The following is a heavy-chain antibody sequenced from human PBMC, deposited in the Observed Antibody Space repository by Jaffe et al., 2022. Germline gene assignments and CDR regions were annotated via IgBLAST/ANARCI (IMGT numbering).Heavy chain of an antibody. Sequence: EVQLVESGGGLVKPGGSLRLSCAASGFTFSNAWMSWVRQAPGKGLEWVGRIKSKTDGGTTDYAAPVKGRFTISRDDSKNTLYLQMNSLKTEDTAVYYCTTDAIDDLRYYDYIWGSYTSGALDYWGQGTLVTVSS. CDR2: IKSKTDGGTT. CDR1: GFTFSNAW. D-gene: IGHD3-16*01. CDR3: TTDAIDDLRYYDYIWGSYTSGALDY. J-gene: IGHJ4*02. V-gene: IGHV3-15*01.